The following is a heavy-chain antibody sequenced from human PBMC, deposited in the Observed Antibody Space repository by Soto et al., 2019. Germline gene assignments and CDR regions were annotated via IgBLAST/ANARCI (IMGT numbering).Heavy chain of an antibody. CDR3: ASGGYYDFWSGYSGWFDP. CDR2: IYYSGST. J-gene: IGHJ5*02. V-gene: IGHV4-59*01. D-gene: IGHD3-3*01. CDR1: GGSISSYY. Sequence: SETLSLTCTVSGGSISSYYWSWIRQPPGKGLEWIGYIYYSGSTNYNPSLKSRVTISVDTSKNQFSLKLSSVTAADTAVYYCASGGYYDFWSGYSGWFDPWGQGTLVTVSS.